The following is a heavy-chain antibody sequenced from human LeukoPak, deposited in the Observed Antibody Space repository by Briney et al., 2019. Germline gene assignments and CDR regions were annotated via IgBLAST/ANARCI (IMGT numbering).Heavy chain of an antibody. J-gene: IGHJ3*02. V-gene: IGHV3-72*01. D-gene: IGHD3-22*01. CDR1: GFTFSDHY. Sequence: GGSLRLSCAASGFTFSDHYMDWVRQAPGKRLEWVGRTRNKANSYTTEYAASVKGRFTISRDDSKNSLYLQMNSLKTEDTAVYYCARGPTYYYDSSGYYYGAFDIWGQGTMVTVSS. CDR3: ARGPTYYYDSSGYYYGAFDI. CDR2: TRNKANSYTT.